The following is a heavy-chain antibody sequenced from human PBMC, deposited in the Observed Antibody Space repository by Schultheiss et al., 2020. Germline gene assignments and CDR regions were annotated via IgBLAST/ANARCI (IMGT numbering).Heavy chain of an antibody. CDR2: LYSDNTT. CDR1: GFTVSNNY. CDR3: ARGGYSNTWWPPFDY. D-gene: IGHD6-13*01. Sequence: GGSLRLSCAASGFTVSNNYMNWVRQAPGKGLEWVSILYSDNTTYYADSVKGRFTISRDNSKNTLWLQMNSLRPEDTAIYYCARGGYSNTWWPPFDYWGQGTLVTVSS. V-gene: IGHV3-66*02. J-gene: IGHJ4*02.